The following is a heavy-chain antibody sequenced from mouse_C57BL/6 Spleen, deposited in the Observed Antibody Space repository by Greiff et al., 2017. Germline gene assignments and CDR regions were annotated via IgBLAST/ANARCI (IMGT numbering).Heavy chain of an antibody. CDR1: GYSITSGYY. CDR3: AREELLYFDY. Sequence: DVQLQESGPGLVKPSQSLSLTCSVTGYSITSGYYWNWLRQFPGNQLAWMGYISYDGSTNYNPSLTNRITIARDTSKNQLFLKLNSVTTEDTATCYCAREELLYFDYWGQGTALTVSS. CDR2: ISYDGST. J-gene: IGHJ2*01. V-gene: IGHV3-6*01.